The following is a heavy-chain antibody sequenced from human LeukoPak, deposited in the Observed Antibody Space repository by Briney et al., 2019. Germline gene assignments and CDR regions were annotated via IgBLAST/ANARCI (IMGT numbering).Heavy chain of an antibody. CDR2: IRYDGSNK. CDR1: GFTFSSYG. Sequence: GGSLRLSCAASGFTFSSYGMHWVRQAPGKGLEWVAFIRYDGSNKYYADSVKGRFTISRDNSKNTLYLQMNSLRAEDTAVYYCAKDLGVNCGGGCYDDYWGQGTLVTVSS. CDR3: AKDLGVNCGGGCYDDY. J-gene: IGHJ4*02. V-gene: IGHV3-30*02. D-gene: IGHD2-21*02.